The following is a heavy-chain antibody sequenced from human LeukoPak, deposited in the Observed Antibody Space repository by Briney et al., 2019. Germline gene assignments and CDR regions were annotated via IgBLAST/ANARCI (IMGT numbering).Heavy chain of an antibody. CDR1: GGSFSGYY. D-gene: IGHD3-3*01. V-gene: IGHV4-34*01. CDR3: ARAGVRVTIFGVVTTSGQNWFDP. Sequence: PSETLSLTCAAYGGSFSGYYWSWIRQPPEKGLEWIGEINHSGSTNYNPSLKSRVTISVDTSKNQFSLKLSSVTAADTAVYYCARAGVRVTIFGVVTTSGQNWFDPWGQGTLVTVSS. J-gene: IGHJ5*02. CDR2: INHSGST.